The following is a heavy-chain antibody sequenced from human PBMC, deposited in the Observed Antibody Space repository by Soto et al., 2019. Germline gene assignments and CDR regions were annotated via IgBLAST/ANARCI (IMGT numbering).Heavy chain of an antibody. Sequence: SQTLSLTCAISGDSVSSNSAAWNWIRQSPSRGLEWLGRTYYRSTRWYNDYAVSVRGRITVNPDTSKNQFSLYLNSVTPEDTAVYYCAGTPSLHWYYKDVWDEGSTVTVSS. J-gene: IGHJ6*03. CDR3: AGTPSLHWYYKDV. V-gene: IGHV6-1*01. D-gene: IGHD1-7*01. CDR2: TYYRSTRWYN. CDR1: GDSVSSNSAA.